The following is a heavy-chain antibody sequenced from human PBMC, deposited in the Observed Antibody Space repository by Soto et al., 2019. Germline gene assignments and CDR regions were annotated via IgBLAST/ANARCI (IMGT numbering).Heavy chain of an antibody. CDR3: ASLSYGQLRYFHN. CDR1: KFTFGDYW. CDR2: IKQDGSDR. V-gene: IGHV3-7*01. J-gene: IGHJ4*02. Sequence: EVQLVQSGGGLVRPGGSLRLSCAVPKFTFGDYWMSWVRQAPGKGLEWISNIKQDGSDRNYADSVKGRFTISRDNADNSMYLQMNSLRAEDTAVYYCASLSYGQLRYFHNWGQGTLVTVSS. D-gene: IGHD3-16*02.